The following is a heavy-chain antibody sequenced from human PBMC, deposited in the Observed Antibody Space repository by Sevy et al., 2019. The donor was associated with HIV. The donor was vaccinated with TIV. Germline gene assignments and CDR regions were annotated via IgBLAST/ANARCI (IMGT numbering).Heavy chain of an antibody. V-gene: IGHV3-48*01. CDR3: AKDSSGSGNYLDY. CDR2: ISGTSRTI. D-gene: IGHD6-19*01. J-gene: IGHJ4*02. CDR1: GFTFSTYS. Sequence: GGSLRLSCAASGFTFSTYSMNWVLQAPGKGLEWVSYISGTSRTIYYADSVKGRFTISRDNAKNSLYLQMNSLRAEDSALYYCAKDSSGSGNYLDYWGQGILVTVSS.